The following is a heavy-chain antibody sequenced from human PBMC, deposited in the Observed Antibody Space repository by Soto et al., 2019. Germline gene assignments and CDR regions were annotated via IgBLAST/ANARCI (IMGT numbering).Heavy chain of an antibody. D-gene: IGHD3-22*01. CDR2: IYNSRST. Sequence: SETLSLTCTVSGGSISSYYLSWIRQPPGKGLEWIGYIYNSRSTNYNPSLKSRVTISVETSKNQLSLKLSSVTAADTAVYYCARDSSGYYYYFDYWGQGTLVTVSS. CDR1: GGSISSYY. CDR3: ARDSSGYYYYFDY. J-gene: IGHJ4*02. V-gene: IGHV4-4*08.